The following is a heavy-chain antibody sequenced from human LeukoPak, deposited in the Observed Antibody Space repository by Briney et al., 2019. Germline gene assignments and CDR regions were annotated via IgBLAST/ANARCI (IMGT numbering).Heavy chain of an antibody. CDR2: IYYSGST. Sequence: SETLSLTCTVSGGSISSYYWSWIRQPPGKGLEWIGYIYYSGSTNYNPSLKSRVTISVDTSKNQFSLKLSSVTAADTAVYYCARDGSGYEVDAFDIWGRGTMVTVSS. CDR3: ARDGSGYEVDAFDI. V-gene: IGHV4-59*01. D-gene: IGHD5-12*01. J-gene: IGHJ3*02. CDR1: GGSISSYY.